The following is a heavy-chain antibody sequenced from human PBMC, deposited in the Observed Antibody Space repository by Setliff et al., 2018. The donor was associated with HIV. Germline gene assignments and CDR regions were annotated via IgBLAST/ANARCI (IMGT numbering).Heavy chain of an antibody. Sequence: TLSLTCDVSSYSISSVHSWGWIRQPPGKRLEWIGTMHHSGNTHYKPSLKSRVHISIDTSKSEFSLKVNSVTAADTAVYFCVRYHYGVDWFDPWGRGTLVTVS. CDR2: MHHSGNT. CDR3: VRYHYGVDWFDP. CDR1: SYSISSVHS. D-gene: IGHD3-10*01. V-gene: IGHV4-38-2*01. J-gene: IGHJ5*02.